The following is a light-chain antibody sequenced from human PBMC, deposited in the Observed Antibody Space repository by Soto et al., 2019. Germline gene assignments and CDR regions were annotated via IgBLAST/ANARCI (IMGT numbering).Light chain of an antibody. CDR1: QSISSY. CDR2: AAS. V-gene: IGKV1-39*01. J-gene: IGKJ5*01. Sequence: DSQMTQSPSSLSAYVGDRVTITCRASQSISSYLNWYQQKPGKAPKLLIYAASSLQSGVPSRFSGSGSGTDFTLTISSLQPEDFATYYCQQSYSTLPTFGQGTRLEI. CDR3: QQSYSTLPT.